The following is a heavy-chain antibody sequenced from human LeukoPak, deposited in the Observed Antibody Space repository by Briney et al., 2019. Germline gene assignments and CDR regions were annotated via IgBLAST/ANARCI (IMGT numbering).Heavy chain of an antibody. CDR3: ARDVGKVTASIDY. Sequence: PSETLCLTCAVSGGSISSSNWWSWVRQPPGKGLEWFGEIYHSGRTNYNPSLKSRVTISVDKSKNQFSLKLSSVTAADTAVYYCARDVGKVTASIDYWGQGTLVTVSS. CDR2: IYHSGRT. J-gene: IGHJ4*02. V-gene: IGHV4-4*02. CDR1: GGSISSSNW. D-gene: IGHD2-21*02.